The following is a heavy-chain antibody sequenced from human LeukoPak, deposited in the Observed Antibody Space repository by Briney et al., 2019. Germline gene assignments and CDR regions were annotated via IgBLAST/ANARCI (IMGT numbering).Heavy chain of an antibody. CDR2: IYSGGST. CDR3: ARDIVQRPFDY. V-gene: IGHV3-53*01. Sequence: GGSLRLSCAASGFTVSSNYMSWVRQAPGKGLEWVSVIYSGGSTYYADSVKGRFTISRDNSKNTLYLQMNSLRAEDTAMYYCARDIVQRPFDYWGQGTLVTVSS. CDR1: GFTVSSNY. J-gene: IGHJ4*02. D-gene: IGHD3-16*02.